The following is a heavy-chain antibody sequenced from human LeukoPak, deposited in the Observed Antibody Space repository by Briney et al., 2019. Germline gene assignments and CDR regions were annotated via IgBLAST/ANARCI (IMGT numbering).Heavy chain of an antibody. J-gene: IGHJ1*01. D-gene: IGHD6-19*01. Sequence: GGSLRLSCAASGFTLSSYSMHWLRQAPGKGLEFVSAISKNGRNTYYGNSMKGRFTISRDISKNTLYLQMGSLRPEDMAVYYCARVDSGSACALWGQGILVTVSS. CDR3: ARVDSGSACAL. CDR1: GFTLSSYS. V-gene: IGHV3-64*01. CDR2: ISKNGRNT.